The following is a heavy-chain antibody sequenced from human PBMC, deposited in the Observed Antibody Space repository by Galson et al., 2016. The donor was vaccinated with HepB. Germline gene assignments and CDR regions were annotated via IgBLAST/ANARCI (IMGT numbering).Heavy chain of an antibody. Sequence: CAISWDSVSSNTAAWHWIRQSPSRGLEWLGRTYYRSSRSGWFHDYAVSVRSRISINPDTSKNQFSLQLNSVTPEDTAVYYCARGGTDHDDYYNLLVYWGQGTLVTVSS. D-gene: IGHD4-17*01. CDR3: ARGGTDHDDYYNLLVY. CDR1: WDSVSSNTAA. J-gene: IGHJ4*02. V-gene: IGHV6-1*01. CDR2: TYYRSSRSGWFH.